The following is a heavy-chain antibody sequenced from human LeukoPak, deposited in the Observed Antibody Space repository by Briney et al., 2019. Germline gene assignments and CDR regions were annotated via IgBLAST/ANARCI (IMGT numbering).Heavy chain of an antibody. D-gene: IGHD3-10*01. CDR3: ARRSVTMVRGVRLGYDAFDI. V-gene: IGHV3-11*01. J-gene: IGHJ3*02. CDR2: ISSSGSTI. CDR1: GFTFSDYY. Sequence: GGSLRLSCAASGFTFSDYYMSRIRQAPGKGLEWVSYISSSGSTIYYADSVKGRFTISRDNAKNSLYLQMNSLRAEDTAVYYCARRSVTMVRGVRLGYDAFDIWGQGTMVTVSS.